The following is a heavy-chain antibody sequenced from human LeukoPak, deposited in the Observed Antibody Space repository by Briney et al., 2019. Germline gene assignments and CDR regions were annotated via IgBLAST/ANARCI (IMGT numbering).Heavy chain of an antibody. CDR2: IYPGGSDT. CDR3: ARVITMVRGVMVSDYFDY. Sequence: GESLKISCKVSGYSFTSNWIGWVRQMPGKGLEWMGIIYPGGSDTKYSPSFQGQVTISADKSISTAYLQWSSLKASDTAMYYCARVITMVRGVMVSDYFDYWGQGTLVTVSS. J-gene: IGHJ4*02. V-gene: IGHV5-51*01. CDR1: GYSFTSNW. D-gene: IGHD3-10*01.